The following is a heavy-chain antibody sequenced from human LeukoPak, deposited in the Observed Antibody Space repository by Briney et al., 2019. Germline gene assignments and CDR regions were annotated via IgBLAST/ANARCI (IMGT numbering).Heavy chain of an antibody. D-gene: IGHD2-15*01. Sequence: GGSLRLSCAASGFTFSSYSMNWVRQAPGKGLEWLSVIDSGGSALYANSVRGRFTISRDSSKNTLHLQMDSLTIEDSALYYCARDHVVASDAVAYWGQGTLVTVSS. CDR3: ARDHVVASDAVAY. CDR1: GFTFSSYS. CDR2: IDSGGSA. V-gene: IGHV3-53*01. J-gene: IGHJ4*02.